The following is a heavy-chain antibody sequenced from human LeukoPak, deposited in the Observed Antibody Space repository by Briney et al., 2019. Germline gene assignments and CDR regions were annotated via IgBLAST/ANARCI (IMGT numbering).Heavy chain of an antibody. V-gene: IGHV1-18*01. D-gene: IGHD2-21*02. CDR3: ARDWGKLAYCGGDCYSVWFDP. CDR2: ISAYNGNT. J-gene: IGHJ5*02. CDR1: GYTFTSYG. Sequence: GASVKVSCKASGYTFTSYGISWVRQAPGQGLEWMGWISAYNGNTNYAQKLQGRVTMTTDTSTSTAYMELRSLRSDDTAVYYCARDWGKLAYCGGDCYSVWFDPWGQGTLVTVSS.